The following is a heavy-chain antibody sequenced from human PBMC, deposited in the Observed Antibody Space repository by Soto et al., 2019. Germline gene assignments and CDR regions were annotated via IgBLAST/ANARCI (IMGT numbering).Heavy chain of an antibody. CDR2: INAGNGNT. D-gene: IGHD2-2*01. V-gene: IGHV1-3*01. J-gene: IGHJ5*02. CDR3: ARDAYPPWRYCSSTSCYARRGVVLLDP. CDR1: GYTFTSYA. Sequence: GASVKVSCKASGYTFTSYAMHWVRQAPGQSLEWMGWINAGNGNTKYSQKFQGRVTITRDTSASTAYMELSSLRSEDTAVYYCARDAYPPWRYCSSTSCYARRGVVLLDPWGQGTLVTVSS.